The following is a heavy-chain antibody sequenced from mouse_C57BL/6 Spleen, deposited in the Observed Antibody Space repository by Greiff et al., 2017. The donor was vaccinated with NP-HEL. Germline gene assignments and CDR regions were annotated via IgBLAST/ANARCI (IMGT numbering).Heavy chain of an antibody. CDR2: IDPSDSYT. D-gene: IGHD2-5*01. Sequence: QVQLQQSGAELVRPGTSVKLSCKASGYTFTSYWMHWVKQRPGQGLEWIGVIDPSDSYTNYNQKFKGKATLTVDTSSSTAYMQLSSLTSEDSAVYYCAREGNSNGEHYYAMDYWGQGTSVTVSS. CDR1: GYTFTSYW. V-gene: IGHV1-59*01. CDR3: AREGNSNGEHYYAMDY. J-gene: IGHJ4*01.